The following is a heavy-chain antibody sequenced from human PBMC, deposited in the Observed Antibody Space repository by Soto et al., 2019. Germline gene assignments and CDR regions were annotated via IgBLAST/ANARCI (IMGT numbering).Heavy chain of an antibody. CDR3: ARLVVVPAANIQEFDY. CDR1: GVSISSSSYY. Sequence: SETLSLTCTVSGVSISSSSYYWGWIRQPPGKGLEWIGSIYYSGSTYYNPSLKSRVTISVDTSKNQFSLKLSSVTAADTAVYYCARLVVVPAANIQEFDYWGQGTLVTVS. V-gene: IGHV4-39*01. CDR2: IYYSGST. J-gene: IGHJ4*02. D-gene: IGHD2-2*01.